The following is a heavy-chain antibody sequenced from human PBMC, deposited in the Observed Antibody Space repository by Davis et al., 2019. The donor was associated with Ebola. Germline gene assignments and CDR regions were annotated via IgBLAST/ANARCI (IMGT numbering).Heavy chain of an antibody. CDR2: INAGNGNT. CDR3: ARAGGGYDFWSGYIF. Sequence: AASVKVSCKASGYTFTSYAMHWVRQAPGQRLEWMGWINAGNGNTKYSQKFQGRVTMTTDTSTSTAYMELRSLRSDDTAVYYCARAGGGYDFWSGYIFWGQGTLVTVSS. J-gene: IGHJ4*02. V-gene: IGHV1-3*01. CDR1: GYTFTSYA. D-gene: IGHD3-3*01.